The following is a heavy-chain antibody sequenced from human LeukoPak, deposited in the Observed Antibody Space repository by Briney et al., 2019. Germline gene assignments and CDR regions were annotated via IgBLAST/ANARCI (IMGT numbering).Heavy chain of an antibody. V-gene: IGHV3-15*01. CDR1: GFTFTNAW. CDR3: TTDLGTYYHGSQRLIPIDY. D-gene: IGHD3-10*01. J-gene: IGHJ4*02. CDR2: IKSKTDGETT. Sequence: PGGSLRLSCVDSGFTFTNAWLSWVRQAPGKGLEWIGRIKSKTDGETTNYAEPVRGRFTISRDDSKSAVYLQMNSLKIEDTAVYYCTTDLGTYYHGSQRLIPIDYWGQGTLVTVSS.